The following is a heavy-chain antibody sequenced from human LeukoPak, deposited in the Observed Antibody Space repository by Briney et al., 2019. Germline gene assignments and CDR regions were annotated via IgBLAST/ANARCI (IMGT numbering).Heavy chain of an antibody. CDR1: GFTFSSYG. J-gene: IGHJ4*02. CDR2: ISYDGSNK. D-gene: IGHD2-2*01. V-gene: IGHV3-30*18. CDR3: AKSRDCSSTSCLVDY. Sequence: GRSLRLSCAASGFTFSSYGMHWVRQAPGKGLEWVAVISYDGSNKYYADSVKGRFTISRDNSKNTLYLQMNSLRAEDTAVYYCAKSRDCSSTSCLVDYWGQGTLVTVSS.